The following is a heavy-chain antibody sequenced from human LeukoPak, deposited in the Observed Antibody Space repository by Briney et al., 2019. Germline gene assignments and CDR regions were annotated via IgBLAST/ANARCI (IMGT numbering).Heavy chain of an antibody. J-gene: IGHJ4*02. CDR2: INPNSGVS. D-gene: IGHD2-21*02. Sequence: ASVKVSCKTSGYSFTGYYMQWVRQAPGQGLEWMGWINPNSGVSNYAQKFQGRVTMTTDTSTSTAYMELRSLRSDDTAVYYCARGRVTAIFDYWGQGTLVTVSS. CDR1: GYSFTGYY. CDR3: ARGRVTAIFDY. V-gene: IGHV1-2*02.